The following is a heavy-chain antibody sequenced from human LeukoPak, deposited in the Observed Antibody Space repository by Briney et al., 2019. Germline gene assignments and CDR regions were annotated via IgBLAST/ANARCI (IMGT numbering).Heavy chain of an antibody. CDR1: GYTFTSYD. CDR3: ARAPRYDFWSGYPYYFDY. CDR2: MNPNSGNT. Sequence: ASVKVSCKASGYTFTSYDINWVRQATGRGLEWMGWMNPNSGNTGYAQKFQGRVTITRNTSITTAYMELGSLRSEDTAVYYCARAPRYDFWSGYPYYFDYWGQGTLVTVSS. D-gene: IGHD3-3*01. V-gene: IGHV1-8*03. J-gene: IGHJ4*02.